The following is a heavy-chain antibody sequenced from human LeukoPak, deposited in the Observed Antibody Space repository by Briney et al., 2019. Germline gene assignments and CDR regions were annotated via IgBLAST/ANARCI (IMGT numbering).Heavy chain of an antibody. D-gene: IGHD6-19*01. Sequence: GASVKVSCKASGYTFISYGITWVRQAPGQGLEWMGWISAYNGNTNYAQKLQGRVTMTTDTSTSTAYMELRSLRSDDTAVYYCARVVMSAVANWFDPWGQGTLVTVSS. CDR1: GYTFISYG. CDR2: ISAYNGNT. CDR3: ARVVMSAVANWFDP. V-gene: IGHV1-18*01. J-gene: IGHJ5*02.